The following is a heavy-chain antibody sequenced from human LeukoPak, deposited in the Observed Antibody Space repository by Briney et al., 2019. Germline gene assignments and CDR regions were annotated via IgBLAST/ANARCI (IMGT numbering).Heavy chain of an antibody. CDR2: ISGSGGST. CDR1: GFTFSSYA. V-gene: IGHV3-23*01. D-gene: IGHD4-17*01. Sequence: GALRLSCAASGFTFSSYAMSWVRQAPGKGLEWVSAISGSGGSTYYADSVKGRFTISRDNSKNTLYLQMNSLRAEDTAVYYCAKALETTVTTPYFQHWGQGTLVTVSS. J-gene: IGHJ1*01. CDR3: AKALETTVTTPYFQH.